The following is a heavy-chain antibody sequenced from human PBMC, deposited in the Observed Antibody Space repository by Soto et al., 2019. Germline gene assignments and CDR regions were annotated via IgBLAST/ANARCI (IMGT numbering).Heavy chain of an antibody. J-gene: IGHJ4*02. V-gene: IGHV1-69*13. CDR2: IIPIFGTA. CDR1: GGTFSSYA. D-gene: IGHD2-21*02. CDR3: ASSQVYCGGDCGFDF. Sequence: SVKVSCKASGGTFSSYAISWVRQAPGQGLEWMGGIIPIFGTANYAQKFQGRVTITADESTSTAYMELSSLRSEDTAVYYCASSQVYCGGDCGFDFCGQGTLVTVSS.